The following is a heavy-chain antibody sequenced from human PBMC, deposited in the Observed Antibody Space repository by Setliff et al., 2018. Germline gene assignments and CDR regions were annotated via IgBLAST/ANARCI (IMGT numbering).Heavy chain of an antibody. CDR2: LYAGDSGNI. V-gene: IGHV5-51*01. CDR1: GYIFTNYW. J-gene: IGHJ3*01. CDR3: VRPSAGYSRPFDV. D-gene: IGHD2-15*01. Sequence: PGESLKISCKASGYIFTNYWIGWVRQMPGKGLDWMGLLYAGDSGNIRYSPSFQGQVTISVDTSISTAYLQWSTLQASDTAMYYCVRPSAGYSRPFDVWGQGTMVTVSS.